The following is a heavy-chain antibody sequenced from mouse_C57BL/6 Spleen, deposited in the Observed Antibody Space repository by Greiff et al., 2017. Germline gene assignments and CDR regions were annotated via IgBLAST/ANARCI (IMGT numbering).Heavy chain of an antibody. CDR3: ARIEDSSGYGDFDY. CDR2: IWWDDDK. CDR1: GFSLSTFGMG. V-gene: IGHV8-8*01. J-gene: IGHJ2*01. Sequence: QVTLKVSGPGILQPSQTLSLTCSFSGFSLSTFGMGVGWIRQPSGKGLEWLAHIWWDDDKYYNPALTSRLTISKDTSTNQGFLKIANVDTADTATYYCARIEDSSGYGDFDYWGQGTTLTVSS. D-gene: IGHD3-2*02.